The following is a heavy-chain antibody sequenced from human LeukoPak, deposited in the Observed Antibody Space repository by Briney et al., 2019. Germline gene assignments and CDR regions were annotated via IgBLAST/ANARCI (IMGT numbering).Heavy chain of an antibody. J-gene: IGHJ4*02. CDR2: ISAYNGNT. Sequence: ASVKVSCKASGYTFTSYGISWVRQAPGQGLEWMGWISAYNGNTNYAQKLQGRVTMTTDTSTGTAYMELRSLRSDDTAVYYCASIAVAGTIQYWGQGTLVTVSS. CDR3: ASIAVAGTIQY. CDR1: GYTFTSYG. D-gene: IGHD6-19*01. V-gene: IGHV1-18*01.